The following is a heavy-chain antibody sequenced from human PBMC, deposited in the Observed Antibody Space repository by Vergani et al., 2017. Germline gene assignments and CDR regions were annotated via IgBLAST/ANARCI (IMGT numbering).Heavy chain of an antibody. V-gene: IGHV1-46*01. Sequence: QVQLVQSGAEVKKPGASVKVSCKASRYTFTSYYMHWVRQAPGQGLEWMGIINPSGGSTSYAQKFQGRVTMTRDTSTSTVYMELSSLRSEDTAVYYCASPPPRYYYDSSGQESYYFDYWGQGTLVTVSS. CDR1: RYTFTSYY. CDR3: ASPPPRYYYDSSGQESYYFDY. D-gene: IGHD3-22*01. J-gene: IGHJ4*02. CDR2: INPSGGST.